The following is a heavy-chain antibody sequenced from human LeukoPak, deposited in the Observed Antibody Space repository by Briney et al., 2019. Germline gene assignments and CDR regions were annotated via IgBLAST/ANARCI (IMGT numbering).Heavy chain of an antibody. D-gene: IGHD2-2*01. CDR1: GLILSDYD. CDR2: IRSSSRPI. V-gene: IGHV3-48*02. CDR3: ASKYCSSTSCLDY. Sequence: PGGSLTLACAASGLILSDYDMNCVRQPPGKGLEWVSYIRSSSRPIYYADSVKGRFTISRDNAKNSLYLQMNSLRDEDTAMYYCASKYCSSTSCLDYWGQGTLVTVYS. J-gene: IGHJ4*02.